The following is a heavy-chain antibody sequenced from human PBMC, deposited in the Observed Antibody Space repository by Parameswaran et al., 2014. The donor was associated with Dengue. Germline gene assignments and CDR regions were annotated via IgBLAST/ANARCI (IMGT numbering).Heavy chain of an antibody. CDR2: INPNSGGT. J-gene: IGHJ6*02. Sequence: WVRQAPGQGLEWMGGINPNSGGTNYAQKFQGWVTMTRDTSISTAYMELSRLRSDDTAVYYCARGGLETTVVTPTYYYYGMDVWGQGTTVTVSS. CDR3: ARGGLETTVVTPTYYYYGMDV. D-gene: IGHD4-23*01. V-gene: IGHV1-2*04.